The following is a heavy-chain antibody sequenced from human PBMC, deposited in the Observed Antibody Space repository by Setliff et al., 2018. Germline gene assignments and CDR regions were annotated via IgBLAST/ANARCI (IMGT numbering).Heavy chain of an antibody. Sequence: PSETLSLTCAVSGGSISSSNWWSWVRQPPGKGIEWIGAINHSGSTNYNPSLKSRVTISVDKSKNQFSLKLSPVTAADTAVYYCARDLIDPDNGDYLSFYYYGMDVWGQGTTVTVSS. J-gene: IGHJ6*02. CDR1: GGSISSSNW. CDR2: INHSGST. D-gene: IGHD4-17*01. V-gene: IGHV4-4*02. CDR3: ARDLIDPDNGDYLSFYYYGMDV.